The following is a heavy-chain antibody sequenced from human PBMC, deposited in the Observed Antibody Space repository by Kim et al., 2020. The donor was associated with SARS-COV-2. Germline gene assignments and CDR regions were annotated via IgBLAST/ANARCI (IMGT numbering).Heavy chain of an antibody. D-gene: IGHD2-15*01. Sequence: GGSLRLSCAASGFTFSSYAMSWVRQAPGKGLEWVSAISGSGGSTSYEDSVKGRFTITRDNSKNTLYLQLNSLSAEDTAVNYGVRIVVVVAATPGGFDPWGQGTLVTVSS. CDR2: ISGSGGST. CDR1: GFTFSSYA. V-gene: IGHV3-23*01. CDR3: VRIVVVVAATPGGFDP. J-gene: IGHJ5*02.